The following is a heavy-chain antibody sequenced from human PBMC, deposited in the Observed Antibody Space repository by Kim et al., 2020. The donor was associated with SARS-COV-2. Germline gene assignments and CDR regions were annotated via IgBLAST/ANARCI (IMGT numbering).Heavy chain of an antibody. Sequence: GGSLRLSCAASGFTFSSYGMHWVRQAPGKGLEWVAVIWYDGSNKYYADSVKGRFTISRDNSNNTLYLQMNSLRAEDTAVYYCAGTMVRGVIITGYYYYGMDVWSQGNTGTVSS. CDR2: IWYDGSNK. V-gene: IGHV3-33*01. J-gene: IGHJ6*02. CDR1: GFTFSSYG. CDR3: AGTMVRGVIITGYYYYGMDV. D-gene: IGHD3-10*01.